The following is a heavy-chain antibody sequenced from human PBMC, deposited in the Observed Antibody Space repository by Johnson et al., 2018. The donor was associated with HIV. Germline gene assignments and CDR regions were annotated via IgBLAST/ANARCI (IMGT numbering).Heavy chain of an antibody. CDR1: GFTFSSYG. CDR2: ISWNSGSI. J-gene: IGHJ3*02. Sequence: VQLVESGGGVVQPGGSLRLSCAASGFTFSSYGMHWVRQAPGKGLEWVSGISWNSGSIGYADSLKGRFTISRNNAKNSWYLQLNRLRAEDTALYYCAKHPSLYYESRGSAFDIWGQGTMVTVSS. D-gene: IGHD3-22*01. CDR3: AKHPSLYYESRGSAFDI. V-gene: IGHV3-9*01.